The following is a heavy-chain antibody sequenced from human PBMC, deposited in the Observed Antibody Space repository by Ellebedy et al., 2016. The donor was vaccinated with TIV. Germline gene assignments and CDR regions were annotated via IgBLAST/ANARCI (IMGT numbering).Heavy chain of an antibody. CDR2: ISGSGSRT. D-gene: IGHD1-26*01. J-gene: IGHJ4*02. CDR1: GFSFSNYG. Sequence: GESLKISXEASGFSFSNYGMTWVRQAPGKGLEWVSGISGSGSRTYYVDSVKGRFTISGDNFKKMLFLQMNSLRAEDTAVYYCANVGATYAYWGQGTLVTVSS. CDR3: ANVGATYAY. V-gene: IGHV3-23*01.